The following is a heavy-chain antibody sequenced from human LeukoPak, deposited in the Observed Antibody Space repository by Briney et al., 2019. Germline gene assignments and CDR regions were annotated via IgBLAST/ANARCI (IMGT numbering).Heavy chain of an antibody. CDR1: GFTFSSYG. D-gene: IGHD3-22*01. V-gene: IGHV3-30*18. CDR3: AKGAYYDSSGSDY. Sequence: GRSLRLSCAASGFTFSSYGMHWVRQAPGKGLEWVAVISYDGSNKYYADSVKGRFTISRDNSKNTLYLQMNSLRAEDTAVYYCAKGAYYDSSGSDYWGQGTLVTVSS. J-gene: IGHJ4*02. CDR2: ISYDGSNK.